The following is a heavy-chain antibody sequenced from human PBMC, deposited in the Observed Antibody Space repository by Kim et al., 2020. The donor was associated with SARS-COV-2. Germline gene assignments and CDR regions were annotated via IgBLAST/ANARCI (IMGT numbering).Heavy chain of an antibody. D-gene: IGHD1-1*01. CDR1: GFTFSDYY. CDR2: ISSSSSYT. V-gene: IGHV3-11*06. CDR3: ARGERTYYYYYGMDV. J-gene: IGHJ6*02. Sequence: GGSLRLSCAASGFTFSDYYMSWIRQAPGKGLEWVSYISSSSSYTNYADSVKGRFTISRDNAKNSLYLQMNSLRAEDTAVYYCARGERTYYYYYGMDVWGQGTTVTVSS.